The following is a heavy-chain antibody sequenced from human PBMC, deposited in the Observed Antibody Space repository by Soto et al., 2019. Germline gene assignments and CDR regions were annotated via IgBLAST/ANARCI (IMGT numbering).Heavy chain of an antibody. J-gene: IGHJ5*02. CDR2: IIPIFGTA. CDR1: GGTFSRYA. CDR3: ARGRFGELSPYNWFDP. D-gene: IGHD3-10*01. Sequence: QVQLVQSCAELKKPGGSVNVSCKASGGTFSRYAISWVRQAPGQGLEWMGGIIPIFGTANYAQKFQGRVTISADKTTSTAYMELSSLRSEDTAVYYCARGRFGELSPYNWFDPWGQGTLVTVSS. V-gene: IGHV1-69*06.